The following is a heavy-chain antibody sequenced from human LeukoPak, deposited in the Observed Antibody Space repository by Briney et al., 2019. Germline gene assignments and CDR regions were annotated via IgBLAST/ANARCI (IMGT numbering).Heavy chain of an antibody. D-gene: IGHD1-26*01. CDR2: IYYSGST. V-gene: IGHV4-59*01. J-gene: IGHJ4*02. CDR1: GGSISSYY. Sequence: PSETLSLTCTVSGGSISSYYWSWIRQSPGKGLEWIGCIYYSGSTNYNPSLKSRVTMSVDTSKNQFSLKLSSVTAADTAVYYCARATPGSYFDHWGQGTLVTVSS. CDR3: ARATPGSYFDH.